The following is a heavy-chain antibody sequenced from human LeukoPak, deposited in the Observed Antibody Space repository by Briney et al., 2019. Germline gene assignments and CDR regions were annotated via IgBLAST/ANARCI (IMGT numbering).Heavy chain of an antibody. CDR2: MNPNSGNT. J-gene: IGHJ4*02. D-gene: IGHD6-6*01. CDR1: GYTFTSYD. Sequence: ASVKVSCKASGYTFTSYDINWVRQATGQGLEWMGWMNPNSGNTGYAQKFQGRVTMTRNTAISTAYMELSSLRSEDTAVYYGARGLPTEGSSVDYWGQGTLVTVSS. CDR3: ARGLPTEGSSVDY. V-gene: IGHV1-8*01.